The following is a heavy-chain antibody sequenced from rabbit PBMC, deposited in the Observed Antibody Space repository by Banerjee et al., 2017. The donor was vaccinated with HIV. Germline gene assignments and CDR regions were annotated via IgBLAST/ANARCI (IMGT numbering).Heavy chain of an antibody. CDR3: ARDAGYAGSNL. CDR1: GFSFSSNV. V-gene: IGHV1S45*01. Sequence: QQQLEESGGDLVKPGTSLTLTCTASGFSFSSNVVCWVRQAPGKGLEWIACINTSTGNTVYASWAKGRFTISKTSSTTVTLQMTSLTAADTATYFCARDAGYAGSNLWGQGTLVTVS. CDR2: INTSTGNT. D-gene: IGHD4-2*01. J-gene: IGHJ4*01.